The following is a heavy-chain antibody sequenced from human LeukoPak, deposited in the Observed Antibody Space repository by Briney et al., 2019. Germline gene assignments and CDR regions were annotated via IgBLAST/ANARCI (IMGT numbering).Heavy chain of an antibody. CDR3: ARVKCLGGSCPIDY. V-gene: IGHV4-30-2*01. Sequence: SETLSLTCTVSGGSISSGGYYWSWIRQHPGKGLEWIGYIYHSGSTYYNPSLKSRVTISVDRSKNQFSLKLSSVTAADTAVYYCARVKCLGGSCPIDYWGQGTLVTVSS. CDR1: GGSISSGGYY. D-gene: IGHD2-15*01. J-gene: IGHJ4*02. CDR2: IYHSGST.